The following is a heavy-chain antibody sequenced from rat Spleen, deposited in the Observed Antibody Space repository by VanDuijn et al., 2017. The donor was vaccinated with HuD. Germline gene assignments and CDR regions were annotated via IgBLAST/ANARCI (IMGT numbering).Heavy chain of an antibody. CDR1: GFTFTRSA. Sequence: EVQLVESGGGSVQPGRSLKLSCAASGFTFTRSAMAWVRQAPTKGLEWVATISYDGSSSYYRDSVKGRYTISRDNAKSTLYLQMNSLRSEDTATYYCTRDRGYSSVMDAWGQGASVTVSS. V-gene: IGHV5-29*01. CDR2: ISYDGSSS. CDR3: TRDRGYSSVMDA. D-gene: IGHD1-8*01. J-gene: IGHJ4*01.